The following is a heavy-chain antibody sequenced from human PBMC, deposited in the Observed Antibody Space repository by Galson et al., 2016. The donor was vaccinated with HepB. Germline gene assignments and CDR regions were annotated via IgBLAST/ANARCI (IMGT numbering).Heavy chain of an antibody. V-gene: IGHV4-59*01. CDR1: GGSLNGFY. CDR3: VRDYFGSGRSFVAFDI. Sequence: SETLSLTCTVSGGSLNGFYWNLIRQPPGKRLEWIGYVYYSGSTKYNPSLEGRVTMSVDTSKNQFSLKLRSVTTEDTAVYYCVRDYFGSGRSFVAFDIGGQGAMVSVSS. D-gene: IGHD3-10*01. J-gene: IGHJ3*02. CDR2: VYYSGST.